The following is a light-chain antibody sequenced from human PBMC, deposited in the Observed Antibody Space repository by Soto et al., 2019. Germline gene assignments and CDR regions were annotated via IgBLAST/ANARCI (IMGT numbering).Light chain of an antibody. V-gene: IGLV2-8*01. Sequence: QSVLTQAPSASGSPGQSVAISCTGTSSDVGGYNYVSWYQQHPGKAPKLMIYEVNKRPSGVPDRFSGSKSGNTASLTVSGLQAEDEADYYCSSYAGSSTVFGTGTKVTVL. CDR2: EVN. CDR1: SSDVGGYNY. CDR3: SSYAGSSTV. J-gene: IGLJ1*01.